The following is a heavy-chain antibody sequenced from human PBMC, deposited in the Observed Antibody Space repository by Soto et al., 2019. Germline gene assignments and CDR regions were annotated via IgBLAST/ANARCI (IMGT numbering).Heavy chain of an antibody. Sequence: GASVKVSCKASGYTFTSYGISWVRQAPGQGLEWMGWISAYNGNTNYAQKLQGRVTMTTDTSTSTAYMELRSLTSDDTAVYYCARATGAYCGGDCYGYDWGQGTLVTVSS. J-gene: IGHJ4*02. V-gene: IGHV1-18*01. D-gene: IGHD2-21*02. CDR3: ARATGAYCGGDCYGYD. CDR1: GYTFTSYG. CDR2: ISAYNGNT.